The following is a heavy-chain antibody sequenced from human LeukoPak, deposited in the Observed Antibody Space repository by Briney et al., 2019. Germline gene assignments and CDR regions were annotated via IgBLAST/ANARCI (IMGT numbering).Heavy chain of an antibody. D-gene: IGHD3-9*01. J-gene: IGHJ5*02. CDR2: ISYDGSNK. V-gene: IGHV3-30*03. Sequence: GGSLRLSCAASGFTFSSYGMHWVRQAPGKGLEWVAVISYDGSNKYYADSVKGRFTISRDNSKNTLYLQMNSLRAEDTAVYYCAALYDNSFDPWGQGTLVTVSS. CDR3: AALYDNSFDP. CDR1: GFTFSSYG.